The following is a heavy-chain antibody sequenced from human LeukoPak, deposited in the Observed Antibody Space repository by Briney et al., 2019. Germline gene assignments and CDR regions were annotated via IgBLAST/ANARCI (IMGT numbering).Heavy chain of an antibody. Sequence: KPSETLSLTCTVSGGSISTYYWSWLRQPPGKGLEWIGYVSYSGSTNYNPSLKTLKSRVTISVDTSKNQFSLKVSSATATDTAVYYCARLQGRGDNYLDFWGQGALVTVSS. D-gene: IGHD7-27*01. V-gene: IGHV4-59*08. CDR2: VSYSGST. CDR3: ARLQGRGDNYLDF. J-gene: IGHJ4*02. CDR1: GGSISTYY.